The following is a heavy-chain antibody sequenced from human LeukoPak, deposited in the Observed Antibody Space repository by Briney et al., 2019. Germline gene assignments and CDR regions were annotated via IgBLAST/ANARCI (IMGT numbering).Heavy chain of an antibody. V-gene: IGHV4-34*01. Sequence: SETLSLTCAVYGGSFSGYYWSWIRQPPGKGLEWIGEINHSGSTNYNPSLKSRVTISVDTSKNQFSLKLSSVTAADTAVYYCARSYTTMVPYYFDYWGQGNLVTVSS. J-gene: IGHJ4*02. CDR1: GGSFSGYY. CDR2: INHSGST. D-gene: IGHD5-18*01. CDR3: ARSYTTMVPYYFDY.